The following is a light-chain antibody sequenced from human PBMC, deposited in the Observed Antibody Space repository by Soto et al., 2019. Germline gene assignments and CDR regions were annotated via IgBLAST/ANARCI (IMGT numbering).Light chain of an antibody. Sequence: DIGMTQSPHPLTVSLGERATINCKASHPILRSSNNKNHLAWYQQRPGQAPRLLIYGASSRETGIPDTFSGSGSGTDFTLTISRLEPEDFAVYYCQQYDSSPYTFGQGTRLEIK. V-gene: IGKV4-1*01. CDR2: GAS. CDR1: HPILRSSNNKNH. J-gene: IGKJ5*01. CDR3: QQYDSSPYT.